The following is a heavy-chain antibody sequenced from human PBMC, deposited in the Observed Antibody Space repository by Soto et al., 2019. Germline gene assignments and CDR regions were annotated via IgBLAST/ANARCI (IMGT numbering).Heavy chain of an antibody. D-gene: IGHD6-13*01. CDR1: GGSISSGGYY. CDR2: IYYSGST. CDR3: ARGGYSSSSGRDFQH. Sequence: SETLSLTCTVSGGSISSGGYYWSWIRQPPGKGLEWIGYIYYSGSTNYNPSLKSRVTISVDTSKNQFSLKLSSVTAADTAVYYCARGGYSSSSGRDFQHWGQGTLVTVSS. J-gene: IGHJ1*01. V-gene: IGHV4-61*08.